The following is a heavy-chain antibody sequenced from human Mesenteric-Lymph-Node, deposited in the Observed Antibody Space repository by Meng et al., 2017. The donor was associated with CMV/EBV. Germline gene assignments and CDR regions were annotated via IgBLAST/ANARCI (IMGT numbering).Heavy chain of an antibody. CDR1: GFTFSDYY. V-gene: IGHV3-11*01. CDR2: ISPSGDTI. Sequence: LSYAACGFTFSDYYMGWIRQAPGKGLEWLSYISPSGDTIQYADSVKGRFTVSRDNGKNSLYLQLNSLGAEDTAVYFCARDRVPPDYWGQGTLVTVSS. D-gene: IGHD3-10*01. CDR3: ARDRVPPDY. J-gene: IGHJ4*02.